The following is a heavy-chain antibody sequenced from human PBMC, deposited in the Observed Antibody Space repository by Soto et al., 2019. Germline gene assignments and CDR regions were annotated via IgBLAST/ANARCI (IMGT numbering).Heavy chain of an antibody. V-gene: IGHV1-69*13. Sequence: SVKVSCKASGGTFSSYAISWVRQAPGQGLEWMGGIIPIFGTANYAQKFQGRVTITADESTSTAYMELSSLRSEDTAVDYCARPEGGGGPDYYYGMDVWGQGTTVTVSS. J-gene: IGHJ6*02. D-gene: IGHD3-16*01. CDR3: ARPEGGGGPDYYYGMDV. CDR1: GGTFSSYA. CDR2: IIPIFGTA.